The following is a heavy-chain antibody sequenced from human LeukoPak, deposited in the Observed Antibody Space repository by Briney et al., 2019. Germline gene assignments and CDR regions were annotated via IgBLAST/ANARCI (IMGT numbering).Heavy chain of an antibody. D-gene: IGHD7-27*01. Sequence: PSETLSLTCAVYGGSFSGYYWSWIRQPPGKGLEWIGEINHSGSTNYNPSLKSRVTISVDTSKNQFSLKLSSVTAADTAVYYCARAHWGYNYWGQGTLVTVSS. CDR1: GGSFSGYY. CDR2: INHSGST. V-gene: IGHV4-34*01. CDR3: ARAHWGYNY. J-gene: IGHJ4*02.